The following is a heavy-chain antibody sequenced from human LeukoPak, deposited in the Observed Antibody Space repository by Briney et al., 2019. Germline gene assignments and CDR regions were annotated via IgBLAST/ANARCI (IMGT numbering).Heavy chain of an antibody. CDR3: ARHFGYCSSLGVGFDY. CDR2: IYTSGST. J-gene: IGHJ4*02. Sequence: SETLSLTCTVTGGSISIYYWSWIRQPPGKGLEWIGYIYTSGSTNYNPSLKSRVTISVDTSKNQFSLKLSSVTAADTAVYYCARHFGYCSSLGVGFDYWGQGTLVTVSS. D-gene: IGHD6-6*01. V-gene: IGHV4-4*09. CDR1: GGSISIYY.